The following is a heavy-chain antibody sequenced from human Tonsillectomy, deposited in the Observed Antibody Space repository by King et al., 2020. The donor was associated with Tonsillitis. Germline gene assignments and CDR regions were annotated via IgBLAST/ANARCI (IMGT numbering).Heavy chain of an antibody. CDR3: AGAPITGIANFDY. CDR2: IYYCVST. Sequence: QLQESGPGLVKPSETLSLTFTVSVGSITSYYWSWIRQPPGTGLDCIGHIYYCVSTHYNPSLNIRVTISVDTSKNQFSLKLGSVTAADTAVYYCAGAPITGIANFDYWGQGTLVTVSS. J-gene: IGHJ4*02. V-gene: IGHV4-59*01. CDR1: VGSITSYY. D-gene: IGHD1-20*01.